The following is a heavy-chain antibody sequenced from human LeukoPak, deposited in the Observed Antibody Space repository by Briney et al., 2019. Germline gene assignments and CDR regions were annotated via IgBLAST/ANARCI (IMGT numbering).Heavy chain of an antibody. V-gene: IGHV4-34*01. Sequence: PSETLSLTCAVYGGSFSGYYWSWIRQPPGKGLEWIGEINHSGSTNYNPSLKSRVTISVDTSKNQFSLKLSSVTAADTAVYYCARESHTVTSFDYWGQGTLVTVSS. CDR3: ARESHTVTSFDY. D-gene: IGHD4-17*01. CDR2: INHSGST. CDR1: GGSFSGYY. J-gene: IGHJ4*02.